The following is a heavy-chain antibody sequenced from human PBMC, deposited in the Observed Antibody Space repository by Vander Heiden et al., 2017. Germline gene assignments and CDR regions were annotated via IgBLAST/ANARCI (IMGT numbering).Heavy chain of an antibody. CDR3: ARQTYRSFAP. Sequence: QLQLQESGPGLVKPSETLSLTCTVSGGSVHSFSYYWGWIRQPPGEGLEWIGYIFSNGDTYYNPSLESRVTISVDTSKNQFSLKLSSVTAADTAVYYCARQTYRSFAPWGQGVLVTVSS. J-gene: IGHJ5*02. D-gene: IGHD3-16*02. CDR2: IFSNGDT. V-gene: IGHV4-39*01. CDR1: GGSVHSFSYY.